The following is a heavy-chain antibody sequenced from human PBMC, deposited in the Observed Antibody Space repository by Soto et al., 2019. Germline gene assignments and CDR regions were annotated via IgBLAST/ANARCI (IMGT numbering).Heavy chain of an antibody. CDR1: GGSISSSNW. D-gene: IGHD3-22*01. CDR3: ARVTKQDYYDSSGYHDAFDI. J-gene: IGHJ3*02. CDR2: IYHSGST. V-gene: IGHV4-4*02. Sequence: ASETLSLTCAVSGGSISSSNWWSWVRQPPGKGLEWIGEIYHSGSTNYNPSLKSRVTISVDKSKNQFSLKLSSVTAADTAVYYCARVTKQDYYDSSGYHDAFDIWGQGTMVTVS.